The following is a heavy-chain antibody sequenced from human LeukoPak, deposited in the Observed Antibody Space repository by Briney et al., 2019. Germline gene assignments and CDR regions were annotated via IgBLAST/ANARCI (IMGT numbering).Heavy chain of an antibody. Sequence: PSETLSLTCTVSGGSISSYYWSWIRQPPGKGLEWIGYISYSGSTNYNPSLKSRVTISIDTSKNQFSLKLRSVTAADTAIYYCARQGYDVLTGYIDAFDIWGQGTMVTVSS. D-gene: IGHD3-9*01. CDR1: GGSISSYY. V-gene: IGHV4-59*08. CDR2: ISYSGST. J-gene: IGHJ3*02. CDR3: ARQGYDVLTGYIDAFDI.